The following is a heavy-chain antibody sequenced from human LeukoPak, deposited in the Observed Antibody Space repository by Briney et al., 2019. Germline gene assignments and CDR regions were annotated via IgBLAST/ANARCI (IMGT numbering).Heavy chain of an antibody. J-gene: IGHJ3*02. V-gene: IGHV3-48*03. CDR2: ISSSGSTI. Sequence: GGSLRLSCAASGFTFSSYEMNWVRQAPGKGLEWVSYISSSGSTIYYADSVKGRFTISRDNAKNSLYLQMNSLRAEDTAVYYCASFDCSSTSCYDAFDIWGQGTMVTVSS. D-gene: IGHD2-2*01. CDR1: GFTFSSYE. CDR3: ASFDCSSTSCYDAFDI.